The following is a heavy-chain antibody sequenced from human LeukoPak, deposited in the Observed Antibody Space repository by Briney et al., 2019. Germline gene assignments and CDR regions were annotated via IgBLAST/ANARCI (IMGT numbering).Heavy chain of an antibody. CDR1: GFTFSDFY. J-gene: IGHJ6*02. Sequence: GGSLRLSCAASGFTFSDFYMSWIRQAPGKGLEWVSYISGSVSTIYYADSVKGRFTISRDNGKNSLYLQMNSLRAEDKGFYFCARGPGLPAVYYGMDVWGQGTTVTVSS. D-gene: IGHD3-16*01. V-gene: IGHV3-11*01. CDR2: ISGSVSTI. CDR3: ARGPGLPAVYYGMDV.